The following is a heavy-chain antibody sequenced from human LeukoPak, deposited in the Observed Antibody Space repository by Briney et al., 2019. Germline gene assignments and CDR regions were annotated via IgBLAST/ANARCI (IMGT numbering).Heavy chain of an antibody. D-gene: IGHD1-26*01. CDR3: ARHSVGAMAFDY. J-gene: IGHJ4*02. V-gene: IGHV4-39*01. Sequence: SVTQSLTRTVSVGSFSSSSYYGGWIRQPPGKGLEWIGSIYYRGSTYYNPSLQSRVATSVDTSKNQFSLKLSSVIAADMAVDYCARHSVGAMAFDYGGQGTRVTVSS. CDR1: VGSFSSSSYY. CDR2: IYYRGST.